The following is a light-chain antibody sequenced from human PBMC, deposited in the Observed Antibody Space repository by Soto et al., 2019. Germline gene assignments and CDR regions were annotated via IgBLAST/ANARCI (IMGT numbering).Light chain of an antibody. Sequence: QSVLTQPPSVSGAPGQRVTISCTGSSSKIGAGYDVHWYQQLPGTAPKLLIYGNSNRPSGVPDRFSGSKTGTSASLAITGLQAEDEADYHCQSYDSSLSGWVFGGGTKLTVL. V-gene: IGLV1-40*01. CDR2: GNS. J-gene: IGLJ3*02. CDR3: QSYDSSLSGWV. CDR1: SSKIGAGYD.